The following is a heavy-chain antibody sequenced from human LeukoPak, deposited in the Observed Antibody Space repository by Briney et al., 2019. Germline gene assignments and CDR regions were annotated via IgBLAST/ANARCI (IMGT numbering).Heavy chain of an antibody. Sequence: PGGSLRLSCAASGFTFSSYGMHWVRQAPGKGLEWVAVIWYDGSNKYYADSVKGRFTISRDNSKNTLYLQMNSLRAEDTAVYYCARDGDDYVWGSYRYTWFNTPGPNWFDPWGQGTLVTVSS. CDR1: GFTFSSYG. CDR3: ARDGDDYVWGSYRYTWFNTPGPNWFDP. CDR2: IWYDGSNK. V-gene: IGHV3-33*01. D-gene: IGHD3-16*02. J-gene: IGHJ5*02.